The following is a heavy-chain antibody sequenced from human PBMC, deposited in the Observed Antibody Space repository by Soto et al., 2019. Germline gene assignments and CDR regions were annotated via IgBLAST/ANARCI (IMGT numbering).Heavy chain of an antibody. Sequence: QVQLVESGGGVVQPGRSLRLSCAASGFTFSSYGMHWVRQAPGMGLEWVAVISYDGSNKYYADSVKGRFTISRDNSKNTLYLQMNSLRAEDTAVYYCAKDQGGYNPLDYWGQGTLVTVSS. CDR1: GFTFSSYG. CDR2: ISYDGSNK. V-gene: IGHV3-30*18. CDR3: AKDQGGYNPLDY. J-gene: IGHJ4*02. D-gene: IGHD5-12*01.